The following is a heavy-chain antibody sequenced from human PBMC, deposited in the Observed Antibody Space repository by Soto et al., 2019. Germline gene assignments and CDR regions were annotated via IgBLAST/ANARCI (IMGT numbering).Heavy chain of an antibody. Sequence: PSGTLSLTFTFSGAYISTSYWSWIGRPPGKGLEWIGYIYHGGSTKYNPPLKIGVTISVATPKNQFSVKLSSVPAADTAVYYCGRVGGRDYIASWGQGPRVTVSS. V-gene: IGHV4-59*01. CDR2: IYHGGST. CDR1: GAYISTSY. CDR3: GRVGGRDYIAS. J-gene: IGHJ4*02. D-gene: IGHD3-10*01.